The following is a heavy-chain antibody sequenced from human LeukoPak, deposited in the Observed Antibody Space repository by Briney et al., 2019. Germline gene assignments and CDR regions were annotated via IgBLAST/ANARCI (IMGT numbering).Heavy chain of an antibody. Sequence: PGESLKISCKGSGYSFTSYWIGWVRQMPGKGLEWMGTIYPGDSDARYSPSFQGQVTIPVDKSITTAYLQWSSLKASDSAMYYCARQITFGGVEFDPWGQGTLVTVSS. CDR1: GYSFTSYW. J-gene: IGHJ5*02. V-gene: IGHV5-51*01. CDR3: ARQITFGGVEFDP. CDR2: IYPGDSDA. D-gene: IGHD3-16*01.